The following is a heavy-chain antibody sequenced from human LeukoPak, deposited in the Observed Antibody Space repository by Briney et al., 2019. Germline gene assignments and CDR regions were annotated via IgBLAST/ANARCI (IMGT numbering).Heavy chain of an antibody. CDR3: ARVGYSYGYGPSDTDV. J-gene: IGHJ6*04. CDR1: GGSFSGYY. D-gene: IGHD5-18*01. CDR2: INHSGST. V-gene: IGHV4-34*01. Sequence: PSETLSLTCAVYGGSFSGYYWSWLRQPPGKGLEWIGEINHSGSTNYNPSLKSRVTISVDTSKNQFSLKLSSVTAADTAVYYCARVGYSYGYGPSDTDVWGKGTTVTVSS.